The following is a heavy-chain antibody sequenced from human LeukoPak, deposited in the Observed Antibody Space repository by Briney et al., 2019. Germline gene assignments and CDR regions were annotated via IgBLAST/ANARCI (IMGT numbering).Heavy chain of an antibody. CDR1: GYSFTSYW. D-gene: IGHD3-3*01. V-gene: IGHV5-51*01. CDR2: IYPGDSDT. Sequence: GESLKISCKGSGYSFTSYWIGWVRQMPGKGLEWMGIIYPGDSDTRYSPSFQGQVTISADKSISTAYLQWSSLKASDTAMYYRARWREWLLWPADYWGQGTLVTVSS. J-gene: IGHJ4*02. CDR3: ARWREWLLWPADY.